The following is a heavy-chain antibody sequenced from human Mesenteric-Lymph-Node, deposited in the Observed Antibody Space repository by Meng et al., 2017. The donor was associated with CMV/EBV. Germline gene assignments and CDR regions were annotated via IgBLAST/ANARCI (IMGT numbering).Heavy chain of an antibody. CDR3: ARGVTYCSRTSCYWGFDY. CDR2: INHAGRT. J-gene: IGHJ4*02. Sequence: SETLSLTCAVHNGSFTSYYWAWIRQARGKGLEWIGEINHAGRTSFNPSLKSRVTISVDTSKNQFSLRLNSVTVADTAVYYCARGVTYCSRTSCYWGFDYWGQGMLVTVSS. D-gene: IGHD2-2*01. V-gene: IGHV4-34*01. CDR1: NGSFTSYY.